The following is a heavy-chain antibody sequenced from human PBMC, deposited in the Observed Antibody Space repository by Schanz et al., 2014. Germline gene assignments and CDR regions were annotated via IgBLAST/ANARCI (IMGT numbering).Heavy chain of an antibody. CDR2: IISILGIP. J-gene: IGHJ6*02. CDR1: GGTFSSYT. CDR3: ARGPAQGYSYGHNIGAYYYGMDV. Sequence: QVQLVQSGAEVKKPGSSVKVSCKASGGTFSSYTISWVRQAPGQGLEWMGRIISILGIPNYAQKFQGRVTITADKSTSTASMELSSLRSEDTAVYYCARGPAQGYSYGHNIGAYYYGMDVWGQGTTVTVSS. D-gene: IGHD5-18*01. V-gene: IGHV1-69*02.